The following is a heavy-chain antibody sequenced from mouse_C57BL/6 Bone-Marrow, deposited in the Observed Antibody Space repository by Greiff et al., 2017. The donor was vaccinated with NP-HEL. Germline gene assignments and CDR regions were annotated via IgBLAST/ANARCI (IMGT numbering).Heavy chain of an antibody. D-gene: IGHD1-1*01. CDR3: ARYYYGTWYFDV. CDR1: GFNFTDYY. CDR2: IRNKANGYTT. V-gene: IGHV7-3*01. J-gene: IGHJ1*03. Sequence: EVQLVESGGGLVQPGGSLRLSCAASGFNFTDYYMSWVRPPPGKALEWLGFIRNKANGYTTEYSASVKGRFTISRDNSQSILYLQMNALRAEDSATYYCARYYYGTWYFDVWGTGTTVTVSS.